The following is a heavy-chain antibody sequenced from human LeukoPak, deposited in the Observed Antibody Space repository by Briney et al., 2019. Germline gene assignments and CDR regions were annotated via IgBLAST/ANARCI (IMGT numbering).Heavy chain of an antibody. D-gene: IGHD2-2*02. CDR2: IRSKAYGGTT. Sequence: GRSLRLSCTASGFTFGDYAMIWVRQAPGKGLEWVGFIRSKAYGGTTEYAASVKGRFTISRDDSKSIAYLQMNSLKTEDTAVYYCTRALPYCSSTSCYRLGYYYGMDVWGKGTTVTVSS. CDR3: TRALPYCSSTSCYRLGYYYGMDV. V-gene: IGHV3-49*04. J-gene: IGHJ6*04. CDR1: GFTFGDYA.